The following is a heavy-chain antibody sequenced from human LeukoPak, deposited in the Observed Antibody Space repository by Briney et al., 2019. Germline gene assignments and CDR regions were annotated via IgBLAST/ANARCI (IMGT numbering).Heavy chain of an antibody. CDR3: ARESPASSFDY. Sequence: HPGGSLRLSCAASGFTFSSYEMNWVRQAPGKGLEWVSYISSSGSTIYYADSVKGRFTISRDNAKNSLYLHMNSLRAEDTAVYYCARESPASSFDYWGQGALVTVSS. V-gene: IGHV3-48*03. CDR1: GFTFSSYE. D-gene: IGHD2-15*01. CDR2: ISSSGSTI. J-gene: IGHJ4*02.